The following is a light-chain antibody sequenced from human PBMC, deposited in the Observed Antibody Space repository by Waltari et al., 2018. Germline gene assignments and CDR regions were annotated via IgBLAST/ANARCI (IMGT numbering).Light chain of an antibody. CDR3: QQYDSYVYT. CDR2: DAS. V-gene: IGKV1-5*01. CDR1: QSVSSW. J-gene: IGKJ2*01. Sequence: DIQMTQSPSTLSASVGDTVPITCRPSQSVSSWLAWYQQKAGKAPTVLIYDASDLESGVPSRFSGSGSDTEFTLTISNLQPDDFATYYCQQYDSYVYTFGQGTKLEIK.